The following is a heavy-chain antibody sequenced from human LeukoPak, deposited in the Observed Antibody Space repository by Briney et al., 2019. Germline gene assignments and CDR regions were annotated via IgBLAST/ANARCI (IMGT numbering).Heavy chain of an antibody. J-gene: IGHJ4*02. CDR1: GGSIISSCYY. Sequence: PSDTLSLTCTVSGGSIISSCYYWGWIRQPPGKGLEWIGSIYYREITYYNPSLKSRVTISVDTSKNQFPLKLSSVTDADTAVYYCARVVYDSSTYPKSYFDFWGQGTLVSVFS. V-gene: IGHV4-39*06. D-gene: IGHD3-22*01. CDR2: IYYREIT. CDR3: ARVVYDSSTYPKSYFDF.